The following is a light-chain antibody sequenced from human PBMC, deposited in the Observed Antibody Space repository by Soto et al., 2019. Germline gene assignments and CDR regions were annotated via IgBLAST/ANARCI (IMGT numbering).Light chain of an antibody. CDR2: DAS. Sequence: EIVLTQSPGTLSLSPGERATLSCRASQSVSSSYLAWYQQKPGQAPRLLIYDASSRASGIPARFSGSGSGTDFTLTISSLEPEDFALYYCQQRGNWPSFGGGTKVDIK. CDR1: QSVSSSY. V-gene: IGKV3D-20*02. J-gene: IGKJ4*01. CDR3: QQRGNWPS.